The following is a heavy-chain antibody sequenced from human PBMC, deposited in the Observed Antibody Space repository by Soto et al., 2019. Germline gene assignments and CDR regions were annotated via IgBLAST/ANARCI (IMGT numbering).Heavy chain of an antibody. CDR1: GFTFSTSW. CDR2: INQDTSEK. V-gene: IGHV3-7*04. Sequence: PGGSLRLSCAASGFTFSTSWMDWVRQAPGKGLEWVANINQDTSEKYYVDSVGGRFTVSRDNAKNSVYLQMNSLRAEDTAVYFCSRSLIDWGQGILVTVSS. CDR3: SRSLID. J-gene: IGHJ4*02.